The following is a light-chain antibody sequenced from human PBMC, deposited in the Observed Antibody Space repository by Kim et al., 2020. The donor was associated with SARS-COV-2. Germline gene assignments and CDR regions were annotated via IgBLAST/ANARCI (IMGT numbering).Light chain of an antibody. CDR3: QQSNITPVT. CDR1: QSISSH. J-gene: IGKJ3*01. V-gene: IGKV1-39*01. CDR2: AAS. Sequence: DIQMTQSPSSLSASVGDRVTITCRTTQSISSHLNWYQQKPGRAPKLLISAASTLQGGVPSRFSGSGSETDFTLTISSLQPEDFATYFCQQSNITPVTFGAGTKVDIK.